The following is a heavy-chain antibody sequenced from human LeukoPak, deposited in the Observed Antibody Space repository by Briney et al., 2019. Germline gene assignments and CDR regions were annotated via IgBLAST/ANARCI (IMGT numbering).Heavy chain of an antibody. CDR2: ISSSSSYI. CDR3: ARNTGTGYFDY. CDR1: GFTFSSYS. V-gene: IGHV3-21*01. Sequence: KTGGSLRLSCAAPGFTFSSYSMNWVRQAPGKGLEWVSSISSSSSYIYYADSVKGRFTISRDNAKNSLYLQMNSLRAEDTAVYYCARNTGTGYFDYWGQGTLVTVSS. J-gene: IGHJ4*02. D-gene: IGHD3/OR15-3a*01.